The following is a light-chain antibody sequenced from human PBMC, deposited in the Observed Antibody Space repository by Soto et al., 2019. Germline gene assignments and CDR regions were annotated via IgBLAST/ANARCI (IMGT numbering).Light chain of an antibody. CDR2: GTS. Sequence: EIVMTQSPAPLSVSPGERATLSCRASQSVNINLAWYQQKPGQAPRRLIYGTSTRATGVPARFSGSGSGTEFTLTVSNLQSEDCAVYYCQQYNDWPPLTFGGGTKVDIK. CDR1: QSVNIN. J-gene: IGKJ4*01. CDR3: QQYNDWPPLT. V-gene: IGKV3-15*01.